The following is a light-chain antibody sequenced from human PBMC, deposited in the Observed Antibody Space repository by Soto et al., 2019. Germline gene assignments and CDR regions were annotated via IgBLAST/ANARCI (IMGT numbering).Light chain of an antibody. CDR1: SSDVGGYNY. V-gene: IGLV2-11*01. J-gene: IGLJ1*01. Sequence: QSVLTHPRSVSGSPGQSVTISCTGTSSDVGGYNYVSWYQQHPGKAPKLMIYDVSKRPSGVPDRFSGSKSGNTASLTISGLQAEDEADYFCCSYAGSYTFEVFGTGTKLTVL. CDR3: CSYAGSYTFEV. CDR2: DVS.